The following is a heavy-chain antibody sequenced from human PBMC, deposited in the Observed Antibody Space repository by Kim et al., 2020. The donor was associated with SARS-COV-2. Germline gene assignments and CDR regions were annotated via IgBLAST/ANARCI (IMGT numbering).Heavy chain of an antibody. Sequence: SETLSLTCAVYGGSFSGYYWSWIRQPPGKGLEWIGEINHSGSTNYNPSLKSRVTISVDTSKNQFSLKLSSVTAADTAVYYCARRPRGPVVTAPGGAFDIWGQGTMVTVSS. CDR3: ARRPRGPVVTAPGGAFDI. D-gene: IGHD2-21*02. CDR1: GGSFSGYY. V-gene: IGHV4-34*01. J-gene: IGHJ3*02. CDR2: INHSGST.